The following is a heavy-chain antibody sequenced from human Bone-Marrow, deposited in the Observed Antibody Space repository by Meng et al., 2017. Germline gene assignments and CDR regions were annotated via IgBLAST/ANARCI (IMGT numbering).Heavy chain of an antibody. CDR1: GYNFPDYY. Sequence: QGKLVKSGVKLKKPGASVKVSCKPSGYNFPDYYIHWVRRAPGQGLEWMGRINPKSGDTHYAQKFQARVTMTGDTSISTAYMELSGLRSDDTAMYYCARDEDISAAGKLFGDYWGQGTLVTVSS. CDR2: INPKSGDT. J-gene: IGHJ4*02. CDR3: ARDEDISAAGKLFGDY. D-gene: IGHD6-25*01. V-gene: IGHV1-2*06.